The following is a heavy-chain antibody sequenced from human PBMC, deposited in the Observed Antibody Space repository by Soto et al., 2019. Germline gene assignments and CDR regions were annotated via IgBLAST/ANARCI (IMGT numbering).Heavy chain of an antibody. D-gene: IGHD2-2*01. CDR2: ISGSGGST. J-gene: IGHJ4*02. V-gene: IGHV3-23*01. CDR3: GQVVEPYCSSTSCYFDY. Sequence: GGSLRLSCAASGFTFSSYAMSWVRQAPGKGLEWVSAISGSGGSTYYADSVKGRFTISRDNSKNTLYLQMNSLRAEDTAVYYCGQVVEPYCSSTSCYFDYWGQGALVTVSS. CDR1: GFTFSSYA.